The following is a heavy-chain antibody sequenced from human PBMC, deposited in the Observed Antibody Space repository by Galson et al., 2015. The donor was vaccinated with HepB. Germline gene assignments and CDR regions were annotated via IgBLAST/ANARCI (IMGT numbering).Heavy chain of an antibody. CDR2: IWYDGSYK. J-gene: IGHJ4*02. D-gene: IGHD6-13*01. V-gene: IGHV3-33*01. Sequence: SLRLSCAASGFTFSSYGLHWVRQAPGKGLEWMAVIWYDGSYKYYADSVKGRFTISRDNSKNTLYLQMNSLRAEDTAVYYCARDPAGSSSYWGQGTLVTVSS. CDR1: GFTFSSYG. CDR3: ARDPAGSSSY.